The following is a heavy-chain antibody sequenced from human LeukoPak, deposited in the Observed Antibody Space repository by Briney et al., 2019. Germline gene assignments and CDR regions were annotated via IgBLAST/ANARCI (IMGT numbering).Heavy chain of an antibody. CDR1: GGSISSGDYY. Sequence: SQTLSLTCTVSGGSISSGDYYWSWIRQPPGKGLEWIGYIYYSGSTYYNPSLKSRVTISVDTSRNQLSLRLTSVTAADTAVYYCARGVQGWFAPWGQGTLVTVSS. J-gene: IGHJ5*02. CDR3: ARGVQGWFAP. V-gene: IGHV4-30-4*01. CDR2: IYYSGST. D-gene: IGHD3-10*01.